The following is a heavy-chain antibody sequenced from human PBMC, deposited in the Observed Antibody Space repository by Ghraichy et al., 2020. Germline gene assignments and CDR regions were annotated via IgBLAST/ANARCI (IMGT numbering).Heavy chain of an antibody. CDR3: ARDRNAVAGQNDAFHM. V-gene: IGHV3-66*01. J-gene: IGHJ3*02. CDR2: IYSGGST. D-gene: IGHD6-19*01. Sequence: GGSLRLSCAASGFTVSSDFMSWVRQAPGKGLEWVSVIYSGGSTYYADSVMGRFTISRDNSKNMLYLQMDGLRAEDTAVYYCARDRNAVAGQNDAFHMWGQGTMVTVSS. CDR1: GFTVSSDF.